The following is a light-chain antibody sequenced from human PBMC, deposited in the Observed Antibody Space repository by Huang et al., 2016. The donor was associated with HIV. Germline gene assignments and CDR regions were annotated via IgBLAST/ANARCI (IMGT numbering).Light chain of an antibody. CDR1: QTISNN. Sequence: DIQMTQSPPSLSASVGDRVTITCRASQTISNNLNWYQQKPGKAPNLLISAASSSQSGVPSRFSGSGSGTDFTLTISSLQPEDFATYYCQQSHSIPRTSGQGTRVEIK. CDR3: QQSHSIPRT. V-gene: IGKV1-39*01. CDR2: AAS. J-gene: IGKJ1*01.